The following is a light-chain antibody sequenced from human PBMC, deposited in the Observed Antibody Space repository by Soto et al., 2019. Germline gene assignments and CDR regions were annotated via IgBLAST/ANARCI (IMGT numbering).Light chain of an antibody. Sequence: ELVLTQSRDTLSLSPGERAALSCSASQIVSSSLAWYHQKPGQAPRLLIYEASNRATGIPSRFSGSGSGTDFTLTISSLQPEDFATHYCQQSYSTPRTFGQATRLENK. CDR2: EAS. CDR1: QIVSSS. V-gene: IGKV3-11*01. CDR3: QQSYSTPRT. J-gene: IGKJ5*01.